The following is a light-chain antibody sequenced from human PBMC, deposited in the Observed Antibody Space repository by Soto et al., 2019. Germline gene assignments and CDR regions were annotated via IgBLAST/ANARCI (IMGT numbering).Light chain of an antibody. V-gene: IGLV4-60*03. CDR1: SGHSRNI. Sequence: QLVLTQSSSASASLGSSVKLTCTLSSGHSRNIIAWHQQQPGKAPRYLMKLESSGSYNKGSGVPDRFSGSSSGADRYLTISNLQSEDEAAYYCETWDSNTWVFGAGTTLTVL. CDR2: LESSGSY. J-gene: IGLJ3*02. CDR3: ETWDSNTWV.